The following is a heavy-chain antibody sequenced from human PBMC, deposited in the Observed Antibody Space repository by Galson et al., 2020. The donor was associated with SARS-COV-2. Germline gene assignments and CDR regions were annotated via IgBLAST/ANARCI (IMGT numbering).Heavy chain of an antibody. V-gene: IGHV3-30*04. Sequence: QLGESLKISCAASGFTFSSYAMHWVRQAPGKGLEWVAVISYDGSNKYYADSVKGRFTISRDNSKNTLYLQMNSLRAEDTAVYYCARDGTGLGKFDYWGQGTLVTVSS. CDR2: ISYDGSNK. CDR3: ARDGTGLGKFDY. D-gene: IGHD7-27*01. J-gene: IGHJ4*02. CDR1: GFTFSSYA.